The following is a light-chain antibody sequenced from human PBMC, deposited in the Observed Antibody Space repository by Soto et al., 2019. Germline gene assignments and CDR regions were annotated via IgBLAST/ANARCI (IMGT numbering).Light chain of an antibody. CDR1: SSDVGGYNY. J-gene: IGLJ1*01. CDR3: SSYTSSSTPYV. V-gene: IGLV2-14*01. Sequence: QSVLTQPASVSGSPGRSITISCTGTSSDVGGYNYVSWYQQHPGKAPKLMIYDVSNRPSGFSNRFSGSKSGNTASLTISGLQVEDEADYYCSSYTSSSTPYVFGTGTKVTVL. CDR2: DVS.